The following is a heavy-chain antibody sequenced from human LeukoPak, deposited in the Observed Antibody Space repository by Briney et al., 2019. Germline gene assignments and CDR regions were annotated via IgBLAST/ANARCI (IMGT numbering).Heavy chain of an antibody. V-gene: IGHV1-24*01. CDR3: ATDLGAPQGY. CDR1: GYTFTSYY. CDR2: FDSEDGET. J-gene: IGHJ4*02. Sequence: ASVKVSCKASGYTFTSYYMHWVRQAPGKGLEWMGGFDSEDGETIYAQKFQGRVTMTEDTSTDTAYMELSSLRSEDTAVYYCATDLGAPQGYWGQGTLVTVSS. D-gene: IGHD1-26*01.